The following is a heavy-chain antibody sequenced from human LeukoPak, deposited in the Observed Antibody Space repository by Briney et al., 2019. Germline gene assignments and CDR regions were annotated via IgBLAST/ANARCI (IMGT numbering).Heavy chain of an antibody. J-gene: IGHJ4*02. D-gene: IGHD3-16*02. V-gene: IGHV3-11*04. CDR3: ARVREFGGVIVPFDY. CDR1: GFTFSDYY. Sequence: GGSLRLSCAASGFTFSDYYMSWIRQAPGKGLEWVSYISSSGSTIYYADSVKGRFTISRDNAKNSLYLQMNSLRAEDTAVYYCARVREFGGVIVPFDYWGQGTLVTVSS. CDR2: ISSSGSTI.